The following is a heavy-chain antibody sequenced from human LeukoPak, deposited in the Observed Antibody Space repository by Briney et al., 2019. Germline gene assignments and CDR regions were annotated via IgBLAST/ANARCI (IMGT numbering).Heavy chain of an antibody. D-gene: IGHD3-10*01. CDR2: ISSSSSYI. J-gene: IGHJ4*02. CDR1: GFTFSKHA. V-gene: IGHV3-21*01. Sequence: PGGSLRLSCETSGFTFSKHALNWVRQAPGKGLEWVSSISSSSSYIYYADSVKGRFTISRDNAKNSLYLQMNSLRAEDTAVYYCAREGTYGSGSYVFDYWGQGTLVTVSS. CDR3: AREGTYGSGSYVFDY.